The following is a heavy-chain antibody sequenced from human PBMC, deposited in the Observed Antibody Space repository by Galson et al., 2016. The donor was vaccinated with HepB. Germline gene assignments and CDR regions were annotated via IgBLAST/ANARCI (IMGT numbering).Heavy chain of an antibody. J-gene: IGHJ4*02. D-gene: IGHD6-6*01. CDR1: GYTLGEIS. Sequence: SVKVSCKVSGYTLGEISMHWVRQAPGKGLEWMGGFEPEEGAAIYTQKFQGRITMTEDTSGDTAYMELSSLRSDDTAVYYCATEWEYNNSSGLEWGQGTLVTVSS. V-gene: IGHV1-24*01. CDR2: FEPEEGAA. CDR3: ATEWEYNNSSGLE.